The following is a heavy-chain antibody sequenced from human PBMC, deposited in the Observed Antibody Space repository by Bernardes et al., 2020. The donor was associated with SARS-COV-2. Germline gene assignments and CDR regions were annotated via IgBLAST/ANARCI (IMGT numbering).Heavy chain of an antibody. CDR2: ISYDGSNK. Sequence: LRLSCAASGFTFSSYGMHWVRQAPGKGLEWVAVISYDGSNKYYADSVKGRFTISRDNSKNTLYLQMNSLRAEDTAVYYCAKRLDILTGYSPPGMDVWGQGTTVTVSS. CDR1: GFTFSSYG. J-gene: IGHJ6*02. CDR3: AKRLDILTGYSPPGMDV. V-gene: IGHV3-30*18. D-gene: IGHD3-9*01.